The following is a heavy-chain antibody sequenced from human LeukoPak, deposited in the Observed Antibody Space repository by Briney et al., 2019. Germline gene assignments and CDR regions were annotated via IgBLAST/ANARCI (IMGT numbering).Heavy chain of an antibody. J-gene: IGHJ4*02. V-gene: IGHV3-33*06. D-gene: IGHD3-22*01. CDR3: AKDLYYDSSGPFDY. CDR1: GFTFSSYG. CDR2: IWYDGSNK. Sequence: GRSLRLSCAASGFTFSSYGMHWVRQAPGKGREGVAVIWYDGSNKYYADSVKGRFTISRDNSKNTLYLQMNSLRAEDTAVYYCAKDLYYDSSGPFDYWGQGTLVTVSS.